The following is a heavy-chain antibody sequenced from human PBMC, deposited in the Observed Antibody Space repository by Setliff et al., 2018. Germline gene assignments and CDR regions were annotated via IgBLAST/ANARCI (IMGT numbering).Heavy chain of an antibody. CDR1: GGGGSFSNYY. CDR2: ISHGGST. CDR3: ATSGFCSAGSCYSFDD. D-gene: IGHD2-15*01. J-gene: IGHJ4*02. V-gene: IGHV4-34*01. Sequence: SETLSLTCGVYGGGGSFSNYYWSWIRQPPGKGLEWIGEISHGGSTNYSPSLRSRVTMSVDTSKNRFSLNLTSVTAADTAVYYCATSGFCSAGSCYSFDDWGQGALVTVSS.